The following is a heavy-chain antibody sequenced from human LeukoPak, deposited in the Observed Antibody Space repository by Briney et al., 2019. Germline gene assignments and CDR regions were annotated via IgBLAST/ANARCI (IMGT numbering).Heavy chain of an antibody. CDR3: ARGPYGYYYGSGSRNNWFDP. Sequence: SETLSLTCAVYGGSFSGYYWSWIRQPPGKGLEWIGEINHSGSTNYNPSLKSRVTISVDTSKDQFSLKLSSVTAADTAVYYCARGPYGYYYGSGSRNNWFDPWGQGNLVTVSS. J-gene: IGHJ5*02. CDR2: INHSGST. CDR1: GGSFSGYY. D-gene: IGHD3-10*01. V-gene: IGHV4-34*01.